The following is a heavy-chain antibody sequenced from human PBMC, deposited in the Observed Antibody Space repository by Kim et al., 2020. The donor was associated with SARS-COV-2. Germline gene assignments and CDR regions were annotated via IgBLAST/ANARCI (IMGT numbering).Heavy chain of an antibody. CDR3: ARDRDGYKGGMDV. V-gene: IGHV3-30-3*01. D-gene: IGHD5-12*01. CDR1: GFTFSSYA. Sequence: GGSLRLSCAASGFTFSSYAMHWVRQAPGKGLEWVAVISYDGRNKYYADSVKGRFTISRDNSKNTLYLQMNSLRAEDTAVYYCARDRDGYKGGMDVWGQGTTVTVSS. J-gene: IGHJ6*02. CDR2: ISYDGRNK.